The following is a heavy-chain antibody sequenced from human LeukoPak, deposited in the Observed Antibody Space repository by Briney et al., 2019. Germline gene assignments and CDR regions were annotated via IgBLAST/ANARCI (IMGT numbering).Heavy chain of an antibody. CDR2: INHGGST. D-gene: IGHD3-10*01. Sequence: SETLSLTCVVYGGSFSAFYWSWIRQPPGKGLEWIGEINHGGSTNYSPSLKSRVTISVDTSKNQFSLRLSSVTAADTAVYYCARNYGSGNDYWGQGTLVTVSS. CDR3: ARNYGSGNDY. V-gene: IGHV4-34*01. CDR1: GGSFSAFY. J-gene: IGHJ4*02.